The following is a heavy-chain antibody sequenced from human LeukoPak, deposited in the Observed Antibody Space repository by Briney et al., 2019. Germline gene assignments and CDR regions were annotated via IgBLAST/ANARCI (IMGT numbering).Heavy chain of an antibody. V-gene: IGHV3-7*01. CDR3: ARDRDCGDGGCYPHFDY. CDR2: IRQDGSDR. D-gene: IGHD2-15*01. Sequence: GGSLRLSCVASGLTLSSNWMSWVRQSPGRGLEWVANIRQDGSDRYYMDSVRGRFTISRDNAKNSLSLQMNSLRVEDTAVYYCARDRDCGDGGCYPHFDYWGQGVQVTVSS. J-gene: IGHJ4*02. CDR1: GLTLSSNW.